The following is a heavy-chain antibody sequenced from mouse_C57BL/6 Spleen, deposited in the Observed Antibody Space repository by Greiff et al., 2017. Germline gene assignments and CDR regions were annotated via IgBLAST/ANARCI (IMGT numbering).Heavy chain of an antibody. V-gene: IGHV3-6*01. CDR3: ARRYFHFDY. J-gene: IGHJ2*01. CDR1: GYSITSGYY. D-gene: IGHD2-14*01. CDR2: ISYDGSN. Sequence: EVKLQESGPGLVKPSQSLSLPCSVTGYSITSGYYWNWIRQFPGNKLEWMGYISYDGSNNYNPSLKNRISITRDTSKNQFYLKLNSVTTEDTATYYWARRYFHFDYWGQGTTLTVSS.